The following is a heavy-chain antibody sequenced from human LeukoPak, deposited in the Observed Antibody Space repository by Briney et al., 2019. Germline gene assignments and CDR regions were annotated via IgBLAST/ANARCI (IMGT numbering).Heavy chain of an antibody. D-gene: IGHD7-27*01. CDR1: WFTFSSYS. CDR3: ARDLNWETY. J-gene: IGHJ4*02. Sequence: GSLRLFCAASWFTFSSYSMNWVRQAPGKGLEWVSSISSSSSYIYYADSVKGRFTISRDNAKNSLYLQMNGLRAEDTAVYYCARDLNWETYWGQGTLVSVSS. V-gene: IGHV3-21*01. CDR2: ISSSSSYI.